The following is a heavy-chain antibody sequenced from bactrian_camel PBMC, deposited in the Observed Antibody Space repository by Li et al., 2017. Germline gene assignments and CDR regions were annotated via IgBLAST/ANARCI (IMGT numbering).Heavy chain of an antibody. D-gene: IGHD1*01. CDR3: SRGGVGWLES. J-gene: IGHJ4*01. CDR1: GDTLSRYC. Sequence: HVQLVESGGGSVQAGGSLRLSCVASGDTLSRYCLAWFRQAPGKERESVAGIDDEGSTVVADSVKGRFTISRDNANNTLYLQLNNLRTEDMAMYYCSRGGVGWLESGARGPRSPSP. CDR2: IDDEGST. V-gene: IGHV3S6*01.